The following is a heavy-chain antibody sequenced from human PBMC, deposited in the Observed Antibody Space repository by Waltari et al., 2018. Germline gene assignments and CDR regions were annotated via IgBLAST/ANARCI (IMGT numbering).Heavy chain of an antibody. CDR1: GGSISSYY. D-gene: IGHD3-10*01. Sequence: QVQLQESGPGLVKTSETLSLTCTVSGGSISSYYWRWIRQPPGKGLEWIGYIYYSGSTNYNPSLKSRVTISVDTSKNQFSLKLSSVTAADTAVYYCAIDRGTGTFDPWGQGTLVTVSS. J-gene: IGHJ5*02. CDR3: AIDRGTGTFDP. CDR2: IYYSGST. V-gene: IGHV4-59*01.